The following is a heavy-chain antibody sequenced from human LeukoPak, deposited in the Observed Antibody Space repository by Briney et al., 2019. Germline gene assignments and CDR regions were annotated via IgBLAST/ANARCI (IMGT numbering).Heavy chain of an antibody. D-gene: IGHD3-9*01. Sequence: GGSLRLSCAASGFTFSTCTMNWVRQAPGKGLEWVSSISSSSNYIYYAGSVKGRFTISRDNAKNSLYLQMNSLRAEDTAVYYCARNTPDIFLEGWGRGTLVTVSS. CDR1: GFTFSTCT. J-gene: IGHJ4*02. V-gene: IGHV3-21*01. CDR2: ISSSSNYI. CDR3: ARNTPDIFLEG.